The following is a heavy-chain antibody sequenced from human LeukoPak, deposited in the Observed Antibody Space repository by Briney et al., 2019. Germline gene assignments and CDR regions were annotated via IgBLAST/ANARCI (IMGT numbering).Heavy chain of an antibody. CDR2: IYYSGST. Sequence: SETLSLTCTVSGGSISSSSYYWGWIRQPPGKGLEWIGSIYYSGSTYYNPSLKSRVTISVDTSKNQFSLKLSSVTAADTAVYYCARHHGYSIAAATDYWGQRTLVTVSS. D-gene: IGHD6-13*01. CDR1: GGSISSSSYY. J-gene: IGHJ4*02. V-gene: IGHV4-39*01. CDR3: ARHHGYSIAAATDY.